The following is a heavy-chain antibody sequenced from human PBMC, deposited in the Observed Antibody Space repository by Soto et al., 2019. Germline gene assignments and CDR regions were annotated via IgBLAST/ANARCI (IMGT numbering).Heavy chain of an antibody. D-gene: IGHD3-9*01. CDR3: AAASYYDILTGDFDP. CDR1: GFTFTNSA. V-gene: IGHV1-58*01. CDR2: IVVGSGNT. J-gene: IGHJ5*02. Sequence: SVKVSCKASGFTFTNSAVQWVRQARGQRLEWIGWIVVGSGNTNYAQKFQERVTITRDLSTSTAYMELSSLRSEDTAVYYCAAASYYDILTGDFDPWGQGTLVTVPS.